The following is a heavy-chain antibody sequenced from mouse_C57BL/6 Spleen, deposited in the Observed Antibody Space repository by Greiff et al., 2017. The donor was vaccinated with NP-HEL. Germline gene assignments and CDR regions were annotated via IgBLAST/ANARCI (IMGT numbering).Heavy chain of an antibody. J-gene: IGHJ1*03. CDR2: ISDGGSYT. Sequence: EVQLVESGGGLVKPGGSLKLSCAASGFTFSSYAMSWVRQTPEKRLEWVATISDGGSYTYYPDNVKGRFTISRDNAKNNLYLQMSHLKSEDTAMYYCARDGDYYGSKGYFDVWGTGTTVTVSS. CDR1: GFTFSSYA. CDR3: ARDGDYYGSKGYFDV. V-gene: IGHV5-4*01. D-gene: IGHD1-1*01.